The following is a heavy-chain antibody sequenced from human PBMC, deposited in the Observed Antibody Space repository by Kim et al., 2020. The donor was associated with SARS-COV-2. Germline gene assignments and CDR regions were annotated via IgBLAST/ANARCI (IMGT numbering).Heavy chain of an antibody. CDR2: IIPIFGTA. Sequence: SVKVSCKASGGTFSSYAISWVRQAPGQGLEWMGGIIPIFGTANYAQKFQGRVTITADESTSTAYMELSSLRSEDTAVYYCARAPRGHCSGGSCYYYYYMDVGGKGTTVTVSS. CDR3: ARAPRGHCSGGSCYYYYYMDV. D-gene: IGHD2-15*01. V-gene: IGHV1-69*13. J-gene: IGHJ6*03. CDR1: GGTFSSYA.